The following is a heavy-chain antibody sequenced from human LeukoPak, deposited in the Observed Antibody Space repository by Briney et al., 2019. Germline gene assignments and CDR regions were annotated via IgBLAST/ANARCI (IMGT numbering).Heavy chain of an antibody. J-gene: IGHJ4*02. CDR2: INHSGST. CDR3: ARQGYCSGGCCGDY. Sequence: SETLSLTCAVYGGSFSGYYWSWIRQPPGKGLEWIGEINHSGSTNYNPSLKSRVTISVDTSKNQFSLKLSSVTAADTAVYYCARQGYCSGGCCGDYWGQGTLVTVSS. V-gene: IGHV4-34*01. D-gene: IGHD2-15*01. CDR1: GGSFSGYY.